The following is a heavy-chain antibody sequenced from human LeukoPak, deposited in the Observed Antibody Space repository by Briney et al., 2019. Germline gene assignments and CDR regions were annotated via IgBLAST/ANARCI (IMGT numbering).Heavy chain of an antibody. CDR2: IKQDGSEK. CDR3: ARDPRSSWYGGYYYYGMDV. J-gene: IGHJ6*02. D-gene: IGHD6-13*01. Sequence: GGSLRLSCAASGFTFSNAWMSWVRQAPGKGLEWVANIKQDGSEKYYVDSVKGRFTISRDNAKNSLYLQMNSLRAEDTAVYYCARDPRSSWYGGYYYYGMDVWGQGTTVTVSS. V-gene: IGHV3-7*01. CDR1: GFTFSNAW.